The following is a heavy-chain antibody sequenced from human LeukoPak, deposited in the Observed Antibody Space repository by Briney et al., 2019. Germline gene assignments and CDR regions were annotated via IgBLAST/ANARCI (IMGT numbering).Heavy chain of an antibody. CDR1: GGSFSGYY. CDR2: INHSGST. CDR3: ARSSDYYDSSGYSPFDY. J-gene: IGHJ4*02. Sequence: SETLSLTCAVYGGSFSGYYWSWIRQPPGKGLEWIGEINHSGSTNYNPSLKSRVTISVDTSKNQFSLKLSSVTAADTAVYYCARSSDYYDSSGYSPFDYWGQGTLVTVSS. D-gene: IGHD3-22*01. V-gene: IGHV4-34*01.